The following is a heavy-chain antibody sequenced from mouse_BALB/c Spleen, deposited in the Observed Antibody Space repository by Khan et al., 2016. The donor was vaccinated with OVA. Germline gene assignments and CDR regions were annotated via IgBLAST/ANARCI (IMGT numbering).Heavy chain of an antibody. V-gene: IGHV1-77*01. D-gene: IGHD1-2*01. Sequence: QVQLKESGAELARPGASVKLSCKASGYTFTDYYINWVKQRTGQGLEWIGELSPGSGDTYYNEKFTGKATMTAATTSTTAYKQLSSLTSEASAVYFCARRNYFGYTFAYWGQGTLVTVSA. CDR1: GYTFTDYY. CDR2: LSPGSGDT. CDR3: ARRNYFGYTFAY. J-gene: IGHJ3*01.